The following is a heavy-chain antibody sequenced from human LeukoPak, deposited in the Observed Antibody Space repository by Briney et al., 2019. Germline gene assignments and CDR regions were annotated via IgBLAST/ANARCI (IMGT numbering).Heavy chain of an antibody. D-gene: IGHD2-2*01. CDR2: IIPIFGTA. Sequence: ASVKVSCKASGGTFSSYAISWVRQAPGQGLEWMGRIIPIFGTANYAQKFQGRVTITTDESTSTAYMELSSLRSEDTAVYYCALSQSRSFDYWGQGTLVTVSS. J-gene: IGHJ4*02. V-gene: IGHV1-69*05. CDR3: ALSQSRSFDY. CDR1: GGTFSSYA.